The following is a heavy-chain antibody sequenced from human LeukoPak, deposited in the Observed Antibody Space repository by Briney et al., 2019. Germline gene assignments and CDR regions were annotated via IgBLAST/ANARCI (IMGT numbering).Heavy chain of an antibody. D-gene: IGHD2-2*01. V-gene: IGHV3-30*18. CDR3: AKELGGDIVVVPAAYDY. J-gene: IGHJ4*02. CDR2: ISYDGSNK. CDR1: GFTFSSYG. Sequence: PGGSLRLSCAASGFTFSSYGMHWVRQAPGKGLEWVAVISYDGSNKYYADSVKGRFTISRDNSRNTLYLQMNSLRAEDTAVYYCAKELGGDIVVVPAAYDYWGQGTLVTVSS.